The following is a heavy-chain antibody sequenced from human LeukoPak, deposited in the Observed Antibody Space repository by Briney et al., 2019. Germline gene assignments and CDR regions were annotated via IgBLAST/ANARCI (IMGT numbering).Heavy chain of an antibody. D-gene: IGHD6-13*01. CDR1: GYTFTGYY. CDR2: INPNSGGT. V-gene: IGHV1-2*02. Sequence: ASVRVSCKASGYTFTGYYMHWVRQAPGQGLEWMGWINPNSGGTNYAQKFQGRVTMTRDTSISTAYMELSRLRSDDTAVYYCARDSHSSSWYAPSLKNWFDPWGQGTLVTVS. CDR3: ARDSHSSSWYAPSLKNWFDP. J-gene: IGHJ5*02.